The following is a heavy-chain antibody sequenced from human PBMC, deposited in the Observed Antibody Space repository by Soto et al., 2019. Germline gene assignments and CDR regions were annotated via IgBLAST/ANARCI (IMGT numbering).Heavy chain of an antibody. CDR1: SSSSYT. Sequence: SSSSYTWGWIRQPPGKGLEWVSGVSASGLNTDYADPVKGRFYISRDNSKNTVSLHMNSLRAEDTALYYCAKDVGSSSWHALDIWGQGTMVTVSS. V-gene: IGHV3-23*01. D-gene: IGHD6-13*01. J-gene: IGHJ3*02. CDR2: VSASGLNT. CDR3: AKDVGSSSWHALDI.